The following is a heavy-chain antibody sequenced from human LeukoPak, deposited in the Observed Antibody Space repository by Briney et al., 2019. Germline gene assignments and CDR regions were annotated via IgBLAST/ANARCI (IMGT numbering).Heavy chain of an antibody. CDR3: AKASGPGYSSGWYFDN. Sequence: PGGSLRLSCAASGFTFSSYAMSWVRQARGKGLEWVSAISSSGFSTYYADSLKGRFTISRDSSKNTLYLQMNSLRAEDTALYYCAKASGPGYSSGWYFDNWGQGTLVTVSS. CDR2: ISSSGFST. J-gene: IGHJ4*02. D-gene: IGHD6-19*01. CDR1: GFTFSSYA. V-gene: IGHV3-23*01.